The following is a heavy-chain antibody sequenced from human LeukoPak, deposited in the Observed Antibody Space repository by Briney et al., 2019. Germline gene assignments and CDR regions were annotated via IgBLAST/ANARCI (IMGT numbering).Heavy chain of an antibody. Sequence: GGSLRLSCAASGFTFSSYAMSWVRQAPGKGLEWVSVIYSGGSTYYADSVKGRFTISRDNSKNTLYLQMNSLRAEDTAVYYCARVSSIAARSGDYWGQGTLVTVSS. D-gene: IGHD6-6*01. CDR2: IYSGGST. CDR3: ARVSSIAARSGDY. V-gene: IGHV3-66*01. J-gene: IGHJ4*02. CDR1: GFTFSSYA.